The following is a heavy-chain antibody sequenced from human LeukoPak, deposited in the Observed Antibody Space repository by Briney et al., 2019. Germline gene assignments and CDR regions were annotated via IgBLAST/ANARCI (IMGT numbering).Heavy chain of an antibody. CDR1: GGSISSSSYY. V-gene: IGHV4-39*07. CDR2: IYYSGST. CDR3: ARGTDIQLWLVNYMDV. D-gene: IGHD5-18*01. J-gene: IGHJ6*03. Sequence: PSETLSLTCTVSGGSISSSSYYWGWIRQPPGKGLEWIGSIYYSGSTYYNPSLKSRVTISVDTSKNQFSLKLSSVTAADTAVYYCARGTDIQLWLVNYMDVWGKGTTVTVSS.